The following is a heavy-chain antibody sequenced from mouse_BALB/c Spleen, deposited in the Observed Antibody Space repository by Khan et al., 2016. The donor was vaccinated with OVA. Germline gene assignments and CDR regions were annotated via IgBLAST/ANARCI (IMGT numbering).Heavy chain of an antibody. CDR2: LSELAYSI. CDR3: TKGGGTAPLAY. V-gene: IGHV5-15*02. CDR1: GFTFSDYG. Sequence: EVELVESGGGLVQPGGSRQLSCAASGFTFSDYGMAWVRQAPGKGPEWVAFLSELAYSIYYVDTVTGRFTISRENAKNTLYLDMRSLRSEDTATYYCTKGGGTAPLAYWGQGTLVTVSA. D-gene: IGHD1-2*01. J-gene: IGHJ3*01.